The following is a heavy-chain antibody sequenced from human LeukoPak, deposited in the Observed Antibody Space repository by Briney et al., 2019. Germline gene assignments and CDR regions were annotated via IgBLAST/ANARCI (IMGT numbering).Heavy chain of an antibody. D-gene: IGHD3-10*01. Sequence: GGSLRLSCAASGFTFSSYEMNWVRQAPGKGLEWVSYISSSGSTIYYADSVKGRFTISRDNAKYSLYLQMNSLRAEDTAVYYCARDRKVTMVRGVIHGYYYGMDVWGKGTTVTVSS. CDR3: ARDRKVTMVRGVIHGYYYGMDV. J-gene: IGHJ6*04. CDR2: ISSSGSTI. V-gene: IGHV3-48*03. CDR1: GFTFSSYE.